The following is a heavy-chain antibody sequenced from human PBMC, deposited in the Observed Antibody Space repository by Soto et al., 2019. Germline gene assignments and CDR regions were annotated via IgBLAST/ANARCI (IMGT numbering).Heavy chain of an antibody. J-gene: IGHJ4*02. D-gene: IGHD2-2*03. CDR3: ASRRGDCSSTSCYFDY. CDR2: IYYSGST. V-gene: IGHV4-39*01. Sequence: SETLSLTCTVSGGSISSSSYYWGWIRQPPGKGLEWIGSIYYSGSTYYNPSLKSRVTISVDTSKNQFSLKLSSVTAADTAVYYCASRRGDCSSTSCYFDYWGQGTLVTVSS. CDR1: GGSISSSSYY.